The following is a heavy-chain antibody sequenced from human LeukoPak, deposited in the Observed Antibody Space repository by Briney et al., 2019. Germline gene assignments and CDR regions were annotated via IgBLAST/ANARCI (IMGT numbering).Heavy chain of an antibody. CDR2: INPNSGGT. V-gene: IGHV1-2*02. D-gene: IGHD3-16*02. Sequence: SVKVSCKASGYTFTGYYMHWVRQAPGQGLEWMGWINPNSGGTNYAQKFQGRVTMTRDTSISTAYMELSRLRPDDTAVYYCARDIMITFGGVIDRDYWGQGTLVTVSS. J-gene: IGHJ4*02. CDR3: ARDIMITFGGVIDRDY. CDR1: GYTFTGYY.